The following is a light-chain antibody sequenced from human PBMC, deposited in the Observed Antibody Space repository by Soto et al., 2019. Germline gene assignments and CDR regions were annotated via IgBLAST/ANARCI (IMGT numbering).Light chain of an antibody. CDR1: QSLSGNY. Sequence: NVLTQSPGTLSLSPGQRATLSCRASQSLSGNYLAWYQQKPGQAPRVLIYRASIRATGISDRFSGSGSGTDFTLTISRLEPEDFAEYYCQKRSNWPPSWTFGQGTKVEIX. V-gene: IGKV3D-20*02. J-gene: IGKJ1*01. CDR3: QKRSNWPPSWT. CDR2: RAS.